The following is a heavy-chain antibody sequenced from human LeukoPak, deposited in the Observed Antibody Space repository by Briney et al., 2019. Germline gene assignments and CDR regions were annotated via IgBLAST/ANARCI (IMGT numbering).Heavy chain of an antibody. D-gene: IGHD2-8*01. CDR2: VYHTGTS. CDR1: GASINDYY. V-gene: IGHV4-59*12. CDR3: TRVVNGGHFDY. J-gene: IGHJ4*02. Sequence: PSETLSLTCSVSGASINDYYWTWIRQPPGKGLEWVGYVYHTGTSGYHPSLRSRVAMSLDTSKNQVSLKLRSVTAADTAVYFCTRVVNGGHFDYGGQGTLVTVSA.